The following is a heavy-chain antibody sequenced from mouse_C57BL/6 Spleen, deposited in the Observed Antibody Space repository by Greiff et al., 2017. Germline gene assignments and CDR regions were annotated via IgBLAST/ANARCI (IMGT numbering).Heavy chain of an antibody. CDR3: ARYYDYDAWFAY. CDR2: IYPGSGST. J-gene: IGHJ3*01. Sequence: VQLQQPGAELVKPGASVKMSCKASGYTFTSYWITWVKQRPGQGLEWIGDIYPGSGSTNYNEKFKSKATLTVDPSSITAYMQLSSLTSEDSAVYYCARYYDYDAWFAYWGQGTLVTVSA. D-gene: IGHD2-4*01. CDR1: GYTFTSYW. V-gene: IGHV1-55*01.